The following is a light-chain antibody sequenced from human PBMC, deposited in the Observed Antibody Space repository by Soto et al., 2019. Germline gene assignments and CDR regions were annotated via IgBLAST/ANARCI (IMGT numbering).Light chain of an antibody. CDR1: QSVSRN. J-gene: IGKJ2*01. CDR2: GAS. V-gene: IGKV3-15*01. CDR3: QQYNGWPYT. Sequence: EIVMTQSPATLSVSPGERATLSCRASQSVSRNLAWYRQKPGQAPGLLIYGASTRATATPARFSGSGSGTEFTLTISSLQSEDFAVYYCQQYNGWPYTFGQGTKLEIK.